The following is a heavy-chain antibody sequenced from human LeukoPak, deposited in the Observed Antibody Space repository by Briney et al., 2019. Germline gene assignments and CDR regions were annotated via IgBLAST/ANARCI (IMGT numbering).Heavy chain of an antibody. CDR3: ARDLLTLDYGDYVPSGGMDV. V-gene: IGHV1-69*06. J-gene: IGHJ6*04. D-gene: IGHD4-17*01. CDR1: GGTFSSYA. Sequence: SVKVSCKASGGTFSSYAISWVRQAPGQGLEWMGGIIPIFGTANYAQKFQGRVTITADKSTSTAYMELSSLRSEDTAVYYCARDLLTLDYGDYVPSGGMDVWGKGTTVTVSS. CDR2: IIPIFGTA.